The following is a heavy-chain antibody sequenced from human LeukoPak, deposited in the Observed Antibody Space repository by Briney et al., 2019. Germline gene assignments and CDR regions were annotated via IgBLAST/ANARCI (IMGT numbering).Heavy chain of an antibody. CDR3: ARINWGSNTWFLDL. V-gene: IGHV3-7*05. J-gene: IGHJ2*01. Sequence: PGGSLRLSCAASGFSFSTYWMSWVRQAPGEGLEWVANIKNDGSEIYYVDSVKGRFTISRDNAKNSLYLQMNSLRAEETGVYYCARINWGSNTWFLDLWGRGALVTVSS. D-gene: IGHD7-27*01. CDR1: GFSFSTYW. CDR2: IKNDGSEI.